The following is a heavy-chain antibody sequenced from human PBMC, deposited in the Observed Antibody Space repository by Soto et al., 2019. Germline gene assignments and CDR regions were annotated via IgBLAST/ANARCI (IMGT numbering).Heavy chain of an antibody. J-gene: IGHJ6*02. D-gene: IGHD3-22*01. CDR1: GFTFSIYS. Sequence: QVQLVESGGGVVQPGRSLRLSCAASGFTFSIYSVRWVRQAPGKGLEWVSVISYDGSNKYYADSVKGRFTISRDNSKNTLYLQMNSLRAEDTAVYSCARGGPYYYDSSGLGSYGMDVWGQGTTVTVSS. CDR2: ISYDGSNK. V-gene: IGHV3-30-3*01. CDR3: ARGGPYYYDSSGLGSYGMDV.